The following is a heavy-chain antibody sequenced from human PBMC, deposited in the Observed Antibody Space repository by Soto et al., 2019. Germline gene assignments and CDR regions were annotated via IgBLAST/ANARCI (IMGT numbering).Heavy chain of an antibody. V-gene: IGHV4-39*01. CDR2: ILYSGTT. CDR3: ARLGWGNGDSDY. Sequence: QLQLQESGPGLVKSSETLSLTCTVSGGSISKSNYFWGWIRQDPGKGLEWIASILYSGTTSYNSSLKSRVAISVDTSKNQFSLELNSVTAADTAVYYCARLGWGNGDSDYWGQGTLVTVSS. CDR1: GGSISKSNYF. J-gene: IGHJ4*02. D-gene: IGHD2-21*01.